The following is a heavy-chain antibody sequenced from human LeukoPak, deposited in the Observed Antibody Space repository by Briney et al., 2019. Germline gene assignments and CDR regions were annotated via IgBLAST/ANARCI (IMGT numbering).Heavy chain of an antibody. CDR1: GFTFSNYW. D-gene: IGHD3-16*02. V-gene: IGHV3-30-3*01. CDR2: ISSDGINK. CDR3: ARDGSAITFGGVVASRPPFDY. Sequence: GGSLRLSCAASGFTFSNYWMHWVRQAPGKGLEWVAIISSDGINKYYADSVKGRFTISRDNSQNTLYLQMNSLRSEDTAVFYCARDGSAITFGGVVASRPPFDYWGQGTLVIVSS. J-gene: IGHJ4*02.